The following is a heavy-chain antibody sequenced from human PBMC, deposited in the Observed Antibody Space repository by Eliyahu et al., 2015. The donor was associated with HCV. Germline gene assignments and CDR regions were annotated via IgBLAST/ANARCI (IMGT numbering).Heavy chain of an antibody. CDR1: GGSFSGYY. J-gene: IGHJ4*02. Sequence: QVQLQQWGAGLLKPSETLSLTCAVYGGSFSGYYWSWIRQPPGKGLEWIGEINHSGSTNYNPSLKSRVTISVDTSKNQFSLKLSSVTAADTAVYYCARFLGRGDSSGYQSPYYFDYWGQGTLVTVSS. V-gene: IGHV4-34*01. CDR2: INHSGST. CDR3: ARFLGRGDSSGYQSPYYFDY. D-gene: IGHD3-22*01.